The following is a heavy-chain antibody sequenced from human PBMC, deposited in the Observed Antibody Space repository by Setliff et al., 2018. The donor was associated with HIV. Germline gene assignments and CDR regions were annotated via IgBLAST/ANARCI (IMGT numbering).Heavy chain of an antibody. V-gene: IGHV1-46*01. Sequence: ASVKVSCKASGYTFTSYGISWVRQAPGQGPEWVGIINPSVGSTNSAQKFQGRVTMTRDTSTSTVYMELSSLRSEDTAVYYCARGGDGYNYGDYWGQGTLVTVSS. CDR1: GYTFTSYG. CDR2: INPSVGST. D-gene: IGHD5-12*01. CDR3: ARGGDGYNYGDY. J-gene: IGHJ4*02.